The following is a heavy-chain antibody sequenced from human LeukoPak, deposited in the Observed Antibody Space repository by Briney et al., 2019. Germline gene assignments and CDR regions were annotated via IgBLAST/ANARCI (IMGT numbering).Heavy chain of an antibody. D-gene: IGHD2-15*01. CDR1: GGSISSSSYY. Sequence: SETLSLTCTVSGGSISSSSYYWGWIRQPPGKGLEWIGSIYYSGSTYYNPSLKSRVTISVDTSKNQFSLKLSSVTAADTAVYYCASERSASVGMDVWGQGTTVTVSS. CDR2: IYYSGST. CDR3: ASERSASVGMDV. V-gene: IGHV4-39*01. J-gene: IGHJ6*02.